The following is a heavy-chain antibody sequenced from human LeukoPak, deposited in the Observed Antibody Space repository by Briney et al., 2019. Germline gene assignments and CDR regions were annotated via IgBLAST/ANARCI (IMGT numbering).Heavy chain of an antibody. D-gene: IGHD1-1*01. V-gene: IGHV1-8*01. Sequence: GASVKVSCKASGYTFIRYDINWVRQAAGQGLEWMGWMNPNSANTGYAEKLQGRVSMTRDNPMSTAYMELSGLRPDDTAVYYCARARTDLESGDLSYAFEIWGQGTMITVSS. CDR2: MNPNSANT. CDR1: GYTFIRYD. CDR3: ARARTDLESGDLSYAFEI. J-gene: IGHJ3*02.